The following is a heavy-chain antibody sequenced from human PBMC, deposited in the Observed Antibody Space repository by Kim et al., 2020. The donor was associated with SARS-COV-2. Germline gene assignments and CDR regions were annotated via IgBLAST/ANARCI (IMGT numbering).Heavy chain of an antibody. V-gene: IGHV3-21*01. Sequence: SVKGRFTISRDNAKNSLYLQMNSLRAEDTAVYYCAREGDILTGYYDAFDIWGQGTMVTVSS. D-gene: IGHD3-9*01. J-gene: IGHJ3*02. CDR3: AREGDILTGYYDAFDI.